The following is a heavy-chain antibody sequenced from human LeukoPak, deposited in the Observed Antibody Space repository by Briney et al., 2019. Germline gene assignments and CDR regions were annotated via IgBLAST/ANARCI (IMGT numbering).Heavy chain of an antibody. J-gene: IGHJ6*03. Sequence: ASVKVSCKASGYTFTSYYMHWVRQAPGQGLEWMGIFNPSGGSTSYAQKFQGRVTMTRDTSTSTVYMELSSLRSEDTAVYYCASTPGRQDYYYYMDVWGKGTTVTVSS. D-gene: IGHD2-15*01. CDR3: ASTPGRQDYYYYMDV. CDR2: FNPSGGST. V-gene: IGHV1-46*01. CDR1: GYTFTSYY.